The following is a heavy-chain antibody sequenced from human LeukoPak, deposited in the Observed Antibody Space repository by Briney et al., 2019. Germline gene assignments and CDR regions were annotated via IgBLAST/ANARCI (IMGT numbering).Heavy chain of an antibody. V-gene: IGHV5-10-1*01. CDR1: GYSFTSYW. CDR2: IDPSDSYT. CDR3: ASIAAAAYYYGMDV. J-gene: IGHJ6*02. D-gene: IGHD6-13*01. Sequence: GESLKISCEGSGYSFTSYWISWVRQMPGKGLERMGRIDPSDSYTNYSPSFQGHVTISADKSISTAYLQWSSLKASDTAMYYCASIAAAAYYYGMDVWGQGTTVTVSS.